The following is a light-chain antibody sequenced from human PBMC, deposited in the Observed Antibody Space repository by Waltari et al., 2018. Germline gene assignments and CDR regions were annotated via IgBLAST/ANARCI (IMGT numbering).Light chain of an antibody. CDR1: SSDVGGYNY. CDR3: SSYRKSSTAGGV. Sequence: QSALTQPASVSGSPGQSITISCTGTSSDVGGYNYVSWYQQHPGKAPKLMIYDVTNRASGVSRRFTGSKSGNTASLTISGLQTDDEADYYCSSYRKSSTAGGVFGTGTKVTVL. J-gene: IGLJ1*01. V-gene: IGLV2-14*03. CDR2: DVT.